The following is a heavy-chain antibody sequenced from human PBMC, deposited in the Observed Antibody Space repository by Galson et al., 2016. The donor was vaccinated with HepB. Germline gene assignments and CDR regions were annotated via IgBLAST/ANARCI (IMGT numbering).Heavy chain of an antibody. CDR2: IKEDGTEE. J-gene: IGHJ4*02. V-gene: IGHV3-7*03. D-gene: IGHD3-16*01. Sequence: SLRLSCAASGFRFSGIWMAWVRQAPGKGLEWVANIKEDGTEENYSDSVRGRFTISRDNAKNSLFLQMSDLRADDTAVYYCGREGAAWGYFLDFWGQGALVTVSS. CDR3: GREGAAWGYFLDF. CDR1: GFRFSGIW.